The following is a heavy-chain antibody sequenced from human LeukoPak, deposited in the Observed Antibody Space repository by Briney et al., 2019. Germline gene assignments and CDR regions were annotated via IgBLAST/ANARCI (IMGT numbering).Heavy chain of an antibody. V-gene: IGHV4-59*01. Sequence: RPSETLSLTCTVSGGSISSYYWSWIRQPPGKGLEWIGYIYYSGSTNYNPSLKSRVTISVDTSKNQFSLKLSSVTAADTAVYYCARVVRAGTRGDYWGQGTLVTVSS. CDR1: GGSISSYY. CDR2: IYYSGST. D-gene: IGHD1-1*01. J-gene: IGHJ4*02. CDR3: ARVVRAGTRGDY.